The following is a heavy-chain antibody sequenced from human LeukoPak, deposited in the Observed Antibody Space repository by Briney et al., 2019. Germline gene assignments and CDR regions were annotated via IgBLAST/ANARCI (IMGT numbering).Heavy chain of an antibody. J-gene: IGHJ6*03. Sequence: SETLSLTCSVSDDSITMYYWSWIRQPAGKGLEWIGRIHTSGSTNYNPSLKSRVTMSVDTSKNQFSLKLSSVTAADTAVYYCAGGYYYGSGSYSYMDVWGKGTTVTISS. CDR1: DDSITMYY. D-gene: IGHD3-10*01. V-gene: IGHV4-4*07. CDR2: IHTSGST. CDR3: AGGYYYGSGSYSYMDV.